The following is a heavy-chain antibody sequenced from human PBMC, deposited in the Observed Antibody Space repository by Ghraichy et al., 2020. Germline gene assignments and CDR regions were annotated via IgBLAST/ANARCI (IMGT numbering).Heavy chain of an antibody. CDR1: GFTFDDYT. V-gene: IGHV3-43*01. Sequence: GGSLRLSCAASGFTFDDYTMHWVRQAPGKGLEWVSLISWDGGSTYYADSVKGRFTISRDNSKNSLYLQMNSLRTEDTALYYCAKDLVRSGSLSSGPFGYWGQGTLVTVSS. D-gene: IGHD6-19*01. J-gene: IGHJ4*02. CDR2: ISWDGGST. CDR3: AKDLVRSGSLSSGPFGY.